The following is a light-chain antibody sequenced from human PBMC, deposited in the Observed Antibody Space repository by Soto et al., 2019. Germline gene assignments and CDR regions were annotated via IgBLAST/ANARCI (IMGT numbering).Light chain of an antibody. CDR3: QQYGSSPGLFT. CDR2: DAS. V-gene: IGKV3-20*01. Sequence: EIVLTQSPGTLSLSPGDRATLSCRASQSVSSTYLAWYQQKPGQAPRLLIYDASSRATGIPNRFSGSGTGTDFTLTISRLEPEDIAVYYCQQYGSSPGLFTFGPGTKVAIK. J-gene: IGKJ3*01. CDR1: QSVSSTY.